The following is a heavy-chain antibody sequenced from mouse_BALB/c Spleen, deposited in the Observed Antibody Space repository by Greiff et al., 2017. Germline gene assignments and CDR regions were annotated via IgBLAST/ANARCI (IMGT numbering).Heavy chain of an antibody. V-gene: IGHV14-4*02. Sequence: VQLQQSGAELVRSGASVKLSCTASGFNIKDYYMHWVKQRPEQGLEWIGWIDPENGDTEYAPKFQGKATMTADTSSNTAYLQLSSLTSEDTAVYYCNAYYGKVAMDYWGQGTSVTVSS. CDR1: GFNIKDYY. CDR2: IDPENGDT. CDR3: NAYYGKVAMDY. J-gene: IGHJ4*01. D-gene: IGHD2-1*01.